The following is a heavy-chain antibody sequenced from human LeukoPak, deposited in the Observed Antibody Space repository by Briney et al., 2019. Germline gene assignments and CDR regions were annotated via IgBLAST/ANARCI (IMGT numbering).Heavy chain of an antibody. J-gene: IGHJ4*02. CDR2: ISHEGSSQ. D-gene: IGHD6-19*01. V-gene: IGHV3-30*03. Sequence: PGRSLRLSCEGYGLSFGSYGMHWVRQAPGKGLEWVTVISHEGSSQYYADSVKGRFTISRDNSKNMVYLQMTSLRTEDTAVYYCARTREQWQVLDYWGQGTLVTVSS. CDR3: ARTREQWQVLDY. CDR1: GLSFGSYG.